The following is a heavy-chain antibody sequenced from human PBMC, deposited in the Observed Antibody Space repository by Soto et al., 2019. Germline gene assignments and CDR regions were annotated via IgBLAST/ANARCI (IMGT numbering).Heavy chain of an antibody. CDR1: GFTFDDYT. Sequence: DVQLVESGGVVVQPGGSLRLSCAASGFTFDDYTMHWVRQAPGKGLEWVSLISWDGGSTYYADSVKGRFTISRDNSKNSLYLQMNSLRTEDTALYYCAKDSATVTTRLPYGMDVWGQGTTVTVSS. V-gene: IGHV3-43*01. D-gene: IGHD4-17*01. J-gene: IGHJ6*02. CDR2: ISWDGGST. CDR3: AKDSATVTTRLPYGMDV.